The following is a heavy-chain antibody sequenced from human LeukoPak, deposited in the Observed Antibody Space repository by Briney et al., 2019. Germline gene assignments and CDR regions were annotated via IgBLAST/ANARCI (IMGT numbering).Heavy chain of an antibody. J-gene: IGHJ4*02. Sequence: PSETLSRTCTVSGGSISSYYWSWIRQPAGKGLEWIGRIYTSGSTNYNPSLKSRVTMSVDTSKNQFSLKLSSVTAADTAVYYCARAPEGGDCSSTSCYSSPFDDWGQGTLVTVSS. CDR1: GGSISSYY. D-gene: IGHD2-2*01. CDR3: ARAPEGGDCSSTSCYSSPFDD. CDR2: IYTSGST. V-gene: IGHV4-4*07.